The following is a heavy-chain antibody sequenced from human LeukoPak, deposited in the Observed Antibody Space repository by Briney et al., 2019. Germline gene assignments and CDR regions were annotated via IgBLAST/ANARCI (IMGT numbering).Heavy chain of an antibody. CDR3: ARDDSSGYYFDY. CDR2: ISSSSSYI. D-gene: IGHD3-22*01. CDR1: GFTFSSYS. Sequence: GGSLRLSCAASGFTFSSYSMNWVRQAPGKGLEWVSSISSSSSYIYYADSVKGRFTISRDNAKNSLYLQVNSLRAEDTAVYYCARDDSSGYYFDYWGQGTLVTVSS. V-gene: IGHV3-21*01. J-gene: IGHJ4*02.